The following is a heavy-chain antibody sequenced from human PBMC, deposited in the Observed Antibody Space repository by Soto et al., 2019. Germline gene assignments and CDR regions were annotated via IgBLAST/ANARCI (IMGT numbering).Heavy chain of an antibody. CDR3: AKGGGRMDV. CDR1: GFTFSTSW. V-gene: IGHV3-7*05. D-gene: IGHD3-16*01. J-gene: IGHJ6*02. CDR2: IKQDGSEK. Sequence: GGSLRLSCAASGFTFSTSWMTWVRQAPGKGLEWVANIKQDGSEKYYVDSVKGQFTISRDNAKNSLYLQMNSLRAEDTAVYFCAKGGGRMDVWGQGTTVTVSS.